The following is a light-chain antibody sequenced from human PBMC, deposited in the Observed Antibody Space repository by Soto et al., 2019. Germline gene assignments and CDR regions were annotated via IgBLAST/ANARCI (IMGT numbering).Light chain of an antibody. Sequence: SYELTQPLSVSVSPGQTARITCSGDALPKQYGYWYQQKPGQAPVLVMYKDSERPSGIPERFFGSSSGTTVTLTISGVQAEAEADYYCQSTNSSGTYWVFGGGTKVTVL. CDR1: ALPKQY. V-gene: IGLV3-25*02. CDR2: KDS. J-gene: IGLJ3*02. CDR3: QSTNSSGTYWV.